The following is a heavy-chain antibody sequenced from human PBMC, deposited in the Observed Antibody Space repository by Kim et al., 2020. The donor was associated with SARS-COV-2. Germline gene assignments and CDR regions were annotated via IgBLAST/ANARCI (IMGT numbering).Heavy chain of an antibody. CDR2: T. CDR3: AVYGDYYLGY. V-gene: IGHV1-58*01. Sequence: TNYAQKFQERVTITRDMSTSTAYMELSSLRSEDTAVYYCAVYGDYYLGYWGQGTLVTVSS. J-gene: IGHJ4*02. D-gene: IGHD4-17*01.